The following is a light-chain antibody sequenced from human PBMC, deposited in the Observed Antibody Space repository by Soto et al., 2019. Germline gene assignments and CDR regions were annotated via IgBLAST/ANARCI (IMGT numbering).Light chain of an antibody. CDR3: QHYNSYSEA. CDR2: AAS. CDR1: QGISSY. Sequence: IQLTQSPSSLSASVGDRVTITCRASQGISSYLAWYQQKPGKAPELLIYAASTLQSGVPSRFSGSGSGTDFTLTISSLQPDDFATYYCQHYNSYSEALGQGTKVDIK. V-gene: IGKV1-9*01. J-gene: IGKJ1*01.